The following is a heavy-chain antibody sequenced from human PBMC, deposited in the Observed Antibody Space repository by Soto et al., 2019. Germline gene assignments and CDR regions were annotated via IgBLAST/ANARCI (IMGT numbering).Heavy chain of an antibody. CDR1: GGTISGYY. Sequence: PLTGKDSGGTISGYYWTWIRQPAGKGLEWIGRIYSSGNTKYNPSLQSRVTMSLDTSNNQFSLRLTSVTAADTAVYYCARGQRFSDWLEPWGQGTLVTVSS. J-gene: IGHJ5*02. V-gene: IGHV4-4*07. CDR2: IYSSGNT. CDR3: ARGQRFSDWLEP. D-gene: IGHD3-3*01.